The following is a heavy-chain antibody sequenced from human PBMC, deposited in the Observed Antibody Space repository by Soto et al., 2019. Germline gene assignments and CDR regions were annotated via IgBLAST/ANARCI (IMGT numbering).Heavy chain of an antibody. CDR1: GFTFSSYA. V-gene: IGHV3-23*01. D-gene: IGHD3-3*01. Sequence: GGSLRLSCAASGFTFSSYAMSWVRQAPGKGLEWVSAISGSGGSTYYADSVKGRFTISRDNSKNTLYLQMSSLRAEDTAVYYCAKRNYDFWSGYYNVGFDYWGQGTLVTVSS. CDR2: ISGSGGST. J-gene: IGHJ4*02. CDR3: AKRNYDFWSGYYNVGFDY.